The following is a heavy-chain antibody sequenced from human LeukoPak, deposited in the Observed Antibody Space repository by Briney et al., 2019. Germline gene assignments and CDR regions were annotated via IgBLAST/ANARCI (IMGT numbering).Heavy chain of an antibody. CDR3: ESTYNSDFDY. J-gene: IGHJ4*01. CDR1: GYTFTDYD. V-gene: IGHV1-8*01. CDR2: LNPKSGTY. D-gene: IGHD1-1*01. Sequence: GASVKVSCKTSGYTFTDYDINWVRQAAGQGRDWMGWLNPKSGTYGYAQKFQARLTMTTNTSITTAYMEMSSLTSGDTAVYYCESTYNSDFDYWGHGTLVTVSS.